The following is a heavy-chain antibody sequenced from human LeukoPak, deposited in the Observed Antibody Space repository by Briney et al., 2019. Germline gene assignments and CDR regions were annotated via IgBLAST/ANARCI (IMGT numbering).Heavy chain of an antibody. CDR2: LGGEQSGSWT. Sequence: PGGSLRLSCAASGFTFSNYAMNWVRQAPGKGLEWVSALGGEQSGSWTKSADSVKGRFTIAKDNSENTLYMQMDSLTDEDTAVYYCARAGVISGWDSWGQGVLVTVSS. J-gene: IGHJ4*02. CDR3: ARAGVISGWDS. V-gene: IGHV3-23*01. CDR1: GFTFSNYA. D-gene: IGHD3-3*02.